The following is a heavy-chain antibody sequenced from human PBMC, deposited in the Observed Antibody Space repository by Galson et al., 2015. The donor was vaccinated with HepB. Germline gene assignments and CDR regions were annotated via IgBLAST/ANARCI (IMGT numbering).Heavy chain of an antibody. J-gene: IGHJ5*02. Sequence: SLRLSCAASGFTFGDYAMSWFRQAPGKGLEWVSFIRSKTYGGTTEYAASVKGRFTLSRDDSKSIAYLQMNSLKTEDTAVYYCTREEVGGGALGSRSGDWFDPWGQGTLVTVSS. CDR1: GFTFGDYA. D-gene: IGHD3-16*01. CDR3: TREEVGGGALGSRSGDWFDP. CDR2: IRSKTYGGTT. V-gene: IGHV3-49*03.